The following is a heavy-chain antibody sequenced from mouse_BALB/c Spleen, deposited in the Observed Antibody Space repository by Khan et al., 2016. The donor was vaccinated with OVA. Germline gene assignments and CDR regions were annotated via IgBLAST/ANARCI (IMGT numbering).Heavy chain of an antibody. J-gene: IGHJ3*01. V-gene: IGHV5-6*01. CDR2: ISSAGDYT. Sequence: EVHLVESGGDLVKPGGSLKLSCATSGFTFSSYSMSWVRQTPDKRLEWVTTISSAGDYTYYPDSVRGRFTISRANAKNSLYLQMSSLKSEDTAMYYCASHLTGSFAYWGQGTLVTVSA. CDR3: ASHLTGSFAY. D-gene: IGHD4-1*01. CDR1: GFTFSSYS.